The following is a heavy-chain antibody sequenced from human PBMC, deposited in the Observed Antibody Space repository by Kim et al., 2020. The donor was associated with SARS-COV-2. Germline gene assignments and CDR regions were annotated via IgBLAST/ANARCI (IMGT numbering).Heavy chain of an antibody. CDR2: IYYSGST. V-gene: IGHV4-39*01. J-gene: IGHJ5*02. CDR3: ARQGITMVRGVFPPSWFDP. D-gene: IGHD3-10*01. CDR1: GGSISSSSYY. Sequence: SETLSLTCTVSGGSISSSSYYWGWIRQPPGKGLEWIGSIYYSGSTYYNPSLKSRVTISVDTSKNQFSLKLSSVTAADTAVYYCARQGITMVRGVFPPSWFDPGGQGTLVTVSS.